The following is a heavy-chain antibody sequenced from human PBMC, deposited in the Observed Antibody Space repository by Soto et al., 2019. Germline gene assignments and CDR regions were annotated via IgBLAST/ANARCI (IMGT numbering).Heavy chain of an antibody. D-gene: IGHD6-19*01. J-gene: IGHJ4*02. CDR1: GGSVSSGSYY. V-gene: IGHV4-61*01. CDR3: ARDSSAGPFDY. Sequence: SETLSLTCTVSGGSVSSGSYYLSWIRQPPGRGLEWIGYIYYSGSTNYNPSLKSRVTISVDTSKNQFSLKLSSVTAADTAVYYCARDSSAGPFDYWGQGTLVTVSS. CDR2: IYYSGST.